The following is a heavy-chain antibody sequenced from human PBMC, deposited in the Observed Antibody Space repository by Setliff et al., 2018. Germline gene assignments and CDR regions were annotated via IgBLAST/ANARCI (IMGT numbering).Heavy chain of an antibody. D-gene: IGHD2-21*02. Sequence: GGSLRLSCAVSGFTFSDYYMSWIRQAPGKGLEWVSYISSSGSTIYYADSVRGRFTISRDNAKNSLYLQMNSLRAEDTAVYYCAIAYGDCYYGYGMDVWGQGTTVTVSS. CDR2: ISSSGSTI. V-gene: IGHV3-11*01. J-gene: IGHJ6*02. CDR3: AIAYGDCYYGYGMDV. CDR1: GFTFSDYY.